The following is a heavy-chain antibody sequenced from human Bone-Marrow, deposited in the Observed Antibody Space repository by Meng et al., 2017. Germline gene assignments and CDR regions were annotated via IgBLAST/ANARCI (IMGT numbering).Heavy chain of an antibody. CDR2: IIPIFGTA. CDR1: GYTFTSYG. D-gene: IGHD5-12*01. Sequence: SVKVSCKASGYTFTSYGISWVRQAPGQGLEWMGGIIPIFGTANYAQKFQGRVTITTDESTSTAYMELSSLRSEDTAVYYCARTGRGVRGYSGYALNQFLMFDYWGQGTLVTVSS. J-gene: IGHJ4*02. CDR3: ARTGRGVRGYSGYALNQFLMFDY. V-gene: IGHV1-69*05.